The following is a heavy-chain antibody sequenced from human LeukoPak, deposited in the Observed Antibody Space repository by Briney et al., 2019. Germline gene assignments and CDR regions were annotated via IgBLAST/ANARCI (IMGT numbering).Heavy chain of an antibody. CDR1: GFTFSSYG. D-gene: IGHD3-22*01. Sequence: GGSLRLSCAASGFTFSSYGMHWVRQAPGKGLEWVAFIRYDGSNKYYADSVKGRFTISRDNSKNTLYLQMNSLRAEDTAVYYCARGRRYYYDSSGYYYVPFDYWGQGTLVTVSS. J-gene: IGHJ4*02. V-gene: IGHV3-30*02. CDR3: ARGRRYYYDSSGYYYVPFDY. CDR2: IRYDGSNK.